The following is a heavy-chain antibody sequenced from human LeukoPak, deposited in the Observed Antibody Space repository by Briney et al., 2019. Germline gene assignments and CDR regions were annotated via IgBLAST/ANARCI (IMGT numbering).Heavy chain of an antibody. CDR1: GDSISSYY. CDR2: FYHSGSP. V-gene: IGHV4-59*01. J-gene: IGHJ6*03. CDR3: ARMGPRFYYYYMDV. Sequence: SETLSLTCTVSGDSISSYYWSWIRQSPGKGLEWIGNFYHSGSPNYNPSLKSRVTISVDTSKNQFSLKLNSVTAADTAAYYCARMGPRFYYYYMDVWGKGTTVTVSS. D-gene: IGHD3-16*01.